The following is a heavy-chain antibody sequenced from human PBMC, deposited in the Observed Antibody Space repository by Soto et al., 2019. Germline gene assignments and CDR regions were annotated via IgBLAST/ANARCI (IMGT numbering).Heavy chain of an antibody. Sequence: GGSLRLSCAASGFPFSTYTLHWVRQAPGKGLEWVAVMSFDGNNKYYADSVKGRFTISRDNSKNTLYLQVNSLRAEDTAVYYCARDPYTLYYFDYWGQGTLVTVSS. CDR1: GFPFSTYT. CDR3: ARDPYTLYYFDY. J-gene: IGHJ4*02. D-gene: IGHD2-2*02. V-gene: IGHV3-30-3*01. CDR2: MSFDGNNK.